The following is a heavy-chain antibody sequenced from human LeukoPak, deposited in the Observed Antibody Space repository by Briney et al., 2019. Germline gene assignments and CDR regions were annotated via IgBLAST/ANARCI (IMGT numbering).Heavy chain of an antibody. J-gene: IGHJ4*02. V-gene: IGHV3-74*03. Sequence: GGSLRLSCAASGFTFSRSWMHWVRQAPGKGLVWVSRINTDGSDTMYADSVKGRFTISRDNAKNTLYLQMNSLKAEDTAVYYCARDQGGSGPTTYDYWGQGNLVTVSS. CDR2: INTDGSDT. CDR1: GFTFSRSW. CDR3: ARDQGGSGPTTYDY. D-gene: IGHD6-19*01.